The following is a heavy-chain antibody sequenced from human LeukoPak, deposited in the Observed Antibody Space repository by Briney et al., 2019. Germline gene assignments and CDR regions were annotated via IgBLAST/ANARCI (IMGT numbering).Heavy chain of an antibody. Sequence: PXETLSLTCAVYGGSFSGYYWSWIRQPPGKGLEWIGEINHSGSTNYNPSLKSRVTISVDTSKNQFSLKLSSVTAADTAVYYCARGHRTAVAGTVGAAFFDYWGQGTLVTVSS. CDR2: INHSGST. CDR3: ARGHRTAVAGTVGAAFFDY. V-gene: IGHV4-34*01. D-gene: IGHD6-19*01. J-gene: IGHJ4*02. CDR1: GGSFSGYY.